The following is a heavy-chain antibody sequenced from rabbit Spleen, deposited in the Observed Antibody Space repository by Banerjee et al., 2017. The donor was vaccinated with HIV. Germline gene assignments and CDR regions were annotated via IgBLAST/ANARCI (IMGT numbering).Heavy chain of an antibody. J-gene: IGHJ4*01. V-gene: IGHV1S45*01. CDR1: GFSFSSGGD. Sequence: QEQLVESGGGLVQPEGSLTLTCTASGFSFSSGGDIVWVRQAPGKGLEWIGYIYSTIHYTYYANWAKGRFTNSQTSSTTVTMQMTSLTVADTATYFCARVSESSGWGEDLWGPGTLVTVS. CDR3: ARVSESSGWGEDL. D-gene: IGHD4-1*01. CDR2: IYSTIHYT.